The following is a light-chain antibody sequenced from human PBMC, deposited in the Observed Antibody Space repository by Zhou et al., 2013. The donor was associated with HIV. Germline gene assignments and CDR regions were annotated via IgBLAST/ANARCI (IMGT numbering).Light chain of an antibody. CDR3: MQTTHWPPYT. J-gene: IGKJ2*01. V-gene: IGKV2D-29*01. CDR2: EVS. CDR1: QSLLHIDGKTY. Sequence: DLVMTQTPLSLSVTPGQPASMSCKSSQSLLHIDGKTYLSWYLQKAGQPPQLLIYEVSNRFSGVPDRFSGSGSGTDFTLKISRVEADDVGVYYCMQTTHWPPYTFGQGTKLEIK.